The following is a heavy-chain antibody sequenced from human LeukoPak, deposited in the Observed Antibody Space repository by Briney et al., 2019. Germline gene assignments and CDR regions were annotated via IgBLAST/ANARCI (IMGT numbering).Heavy chain of an antibody. CDR1: GFTFDDYG. Sequence: GGSLRLSCAASGFTFDDYGMSWVRQAPGKGLEWVSGINWNGGSTVYADSVKGRFTISRDNAKNSLYLQMNSLRAEDTALYYCASAIYGSGSYYTPVDYWGQGTLVTVSS. CDR2: INWNGGST. CDR3: ASAIYGSGSYYTPVDY. V-gene: IGHV3-20*04. D-gene: IGHD3-10*01. J-gene: IGHJ4*02.